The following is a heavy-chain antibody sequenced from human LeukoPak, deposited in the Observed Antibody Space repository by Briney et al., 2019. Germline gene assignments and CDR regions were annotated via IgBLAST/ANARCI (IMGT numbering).Heavy chain of an antibody. D-gene: IGHD2-2*01. J-gene: IGHJ4*02. CDR3: ARRGSVPAAMPYDY. CDR2: INHSGST. V-gene: IGHV4-34*01. Sequence: SETLSLTCAVYGGSFSGYYWSWIRQPPGKGLEWIGEINHSGSTNYNPSLKSRVTISVDTSKNQFSLKLSPVTAADTAVYYCARRGSVPAAMPYDYWGQGTLVTVSS. CDR1: GGSFSGYY.